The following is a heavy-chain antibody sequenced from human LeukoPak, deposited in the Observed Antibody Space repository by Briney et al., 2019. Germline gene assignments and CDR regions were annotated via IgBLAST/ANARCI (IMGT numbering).Heavy chain of an antibody. D-gene: IGHD6-25*01. CDR3: ARDYHSSGGNWFDP. V-gene: IGHV4-34*01. Sequence: SETLSLTCAVYGGSFSGYYWSWIRQPPGKGLEWIGSIYYSGSTYYNPSLKSRVTISVDTSKNQFSLKLSSVTAADTAVYYCARDYHSSGGNWFDPWGQGTLVTVSS. CDR1: GGSFSGYY. CDR2: IYYSGST. J-gene: IGHJ5*02.